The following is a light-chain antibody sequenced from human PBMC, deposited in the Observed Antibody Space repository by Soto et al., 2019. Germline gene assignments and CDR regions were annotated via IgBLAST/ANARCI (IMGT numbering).Light chain of an antibody. CDR3: QQYVNLPYT. V-gene: IGKV1-33*01. CDR2: DTT. J-gene: IGKJ2*01. CDR1: QDLTTF. Sequence: DIQMTQSPTSLSASVGDRVTITCQASQDLTTFLTWYQQKPGEAPKLLIYDTTTLEEGVPSRFSAGGSGTDFTFTINGLQPEDAAIYSCQQYVNLPYTFGQGTKLDIK.